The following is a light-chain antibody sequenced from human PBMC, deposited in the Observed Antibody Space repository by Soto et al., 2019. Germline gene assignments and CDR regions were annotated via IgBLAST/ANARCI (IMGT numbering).Light chain of an antibody. CDR2: EVS. V-gene: IGLV2-23*02. Sequence: ALTQPASVSGSPGQSITISCTGTSSDVGSYNLVSWYQQHPGKAPKLMIYEVSKRPSGVSNRFSGSKSGNTASLTISGLQAEDEADYYCCSYAGSSTYWVFGGGTQLTVL. J-gene: IGLJ3*02. CDR1: SSDVGSYNL. CDR3: CSYAGSSTYWV.